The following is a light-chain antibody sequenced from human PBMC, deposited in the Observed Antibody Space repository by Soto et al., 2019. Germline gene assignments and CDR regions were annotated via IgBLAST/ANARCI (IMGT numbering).Light chain of an antibody. V-gene: IGKV3-15*01. Sequence: EIVMTQSPATLSVSPGERAILSCRASQSISINLAWYQQKPGQAPRLLIYDTSTRAPGISARFSGSGSGTEFTLTISSLQSEDFAVYYCHQRNKFGQGTRLEIK. CDR1: QSISIN. J-gene: IGKJ5*01. CDR2: DTS. CDR3: HQRNK.